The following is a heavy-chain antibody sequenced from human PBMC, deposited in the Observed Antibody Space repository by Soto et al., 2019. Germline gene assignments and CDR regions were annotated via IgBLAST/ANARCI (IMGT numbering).Heavy chain of an antibody. Sequence: GGSLRLSCAASGFTFSDYYMSWIRQAPGKGLEWVSYISSSGSTIYYADSVKGRFTISRNKAKNSLYLQMNSLRAEDTAVYYCARDGRITMVRGVIASAPSYYYYYMDVWGKGTTVTVSS. V-gene: IGHV3-11*01. D-gene: IGHD3-10*01. CDR3: ARDGRITMVRGVIASAPSYYYYYMDV. CDR2: ISSSGSTI. J-gene: IGHJ6*03. CDR1: GFTFSDYY.